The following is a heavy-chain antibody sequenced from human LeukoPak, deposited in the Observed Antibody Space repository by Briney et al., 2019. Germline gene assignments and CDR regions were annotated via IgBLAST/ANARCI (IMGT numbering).Heavy chain of an antibody. Sequence: ASVTVSCKASGYTFTIYAMHWVRQAPGQRLEWMGWINAGNGNTRYSQKFQGRVTITRDTSASTAYMELSSLRSEDTAVYYCARGPPPLFGVVIPIDYWGQGTLVTVSS. D-gene: IGHD3-3*01. J-gene: IGHJ4*02. V-gene: IGHV1-3*01. CDR1: GYTFTIYA. CDR2: INAGNGNT. CDR3: ARGPPPLFGVVIPIDY.